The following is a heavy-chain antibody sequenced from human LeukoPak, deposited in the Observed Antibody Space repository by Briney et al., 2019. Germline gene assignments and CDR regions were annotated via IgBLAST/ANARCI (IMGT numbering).Heavy chain of an antibody. J-gene: IGHJ4*02. CDR3: AKAPRMITFGGVIVMYYFDY. V-gene: IGHV3-23*01. CDR1: GFTFSSYG. Sequence: PGGTLRLSCAASGFTFSSYGMSWVRQAPGKGLEWVSAISGSGGSTYYADSVKGRFTISRDNSKNTLYLQMNSLRAEDTAVYYCAKAPRMITFGGVIVMYYFDYWGQGTLVTVSS. D-gene: IGHD3-16*02. CDR2: ISGSGGST.